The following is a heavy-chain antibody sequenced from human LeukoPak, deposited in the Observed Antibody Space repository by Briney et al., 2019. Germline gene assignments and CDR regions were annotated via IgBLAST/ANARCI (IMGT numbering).Heavy chain of an antibody. Sequence: GESLKISCKGSGYSFTNYWIGWVRQMPGKGLEWMGRIDPSDSYTNYSPSFQGHVTISADKSISTAYLQWSSLKASDTAMYYCARHTSMVRGATYWYFDLWGRGTLVTVSS. CDR2: IDPSDSYT. CDR1: GYSFTNYW. V-gene: IGHV5-10-1*01. CDR3: ARHTSMVRGATYWYFDL. D-gene: IGHD3-10*01. J-gene: IGHJ2*01.